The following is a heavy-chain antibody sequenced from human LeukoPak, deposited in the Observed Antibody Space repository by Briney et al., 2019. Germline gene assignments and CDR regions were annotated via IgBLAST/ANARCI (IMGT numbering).Heavy chain of an antibody. Sequence: SETLSLTCTVSGGSIRSYYWSWIRQPPGKGLEWIGEINHSGSTNYNPSLKSRVTISVDTSKNQFSLKLSSVTAADTAVYYCARGNPYYYDSSGSNTTSYYFDYWGQGTLVTVSS. CDR3: ARGNPYYYDSSGSNTTSYYFDY. V-gene: IGHV4-34*01. D-gene: IGHD3-22*01. CDR1: GGSIRSYY. J-gene: IGHJ4*02. CDR2: INHSGST.